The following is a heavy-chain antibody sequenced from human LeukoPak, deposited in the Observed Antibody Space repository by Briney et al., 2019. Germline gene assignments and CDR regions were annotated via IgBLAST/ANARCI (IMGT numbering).Heavy chain of an antibody. CDR2: IYHSGST. CDR1: GYSISSGYY. J-gene: IGHJ5*02. Sequence: SETLSLTCTVSGYSISSGYYWGWIRQPPGKGLEWIGSIYHSGSTYYNPSLKSRVTISVDTSKNQFSLKLSSVTAADTAVYYCAREGSGYQLNWFDPWGQGTLVTVSS. V-gene: IGHV4-38-2*02. D-gene: IGHD3-22*01. CDR3: AREGSGYQLNWFDP.